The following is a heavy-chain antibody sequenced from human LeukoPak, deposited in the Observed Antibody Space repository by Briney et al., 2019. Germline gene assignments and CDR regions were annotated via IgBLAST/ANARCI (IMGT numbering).Heavy chain of an antibody. CDR2: ISYDGSSK. V-gene: IGHV3-30*18. CDR1: GFTFSSYG. Sequence: GGSLRLSCAASGFTFSSYGMHWVRQAPGKGLEWVAVISYDGSSKYYADSVKGRFTISRDNSKNTLYLQMNSLRAEDTALYYCAKAAYGDYVNWFDPWGQGTLVTVSS. D-gene: IGHD4-17*01. CDR3: AKAAYGDYVNWFDP. J-gene: IGHJ5*02.